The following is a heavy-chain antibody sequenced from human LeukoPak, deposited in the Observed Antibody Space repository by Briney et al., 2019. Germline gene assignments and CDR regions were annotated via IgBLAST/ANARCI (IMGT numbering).Heavy chain of an antibody. V-gene: IGHV3-48*01. CDR1: GISVSSNY. CDR2: ISGSSSTI. CDR3: ARDCVSTSCYDY. J-gene: IGHJ4*02. Sequence: GGSLRLSCAASGISVSSNYMNWVRQAPGKGLEWVSYISGSSSTIYYADSVKGRFTISRDNAKNSLYLQMNSLRAEDTAVYYCARDCVSTSCYDYWGQGTLVTVSS. D-gene: IGHD2-2*01.